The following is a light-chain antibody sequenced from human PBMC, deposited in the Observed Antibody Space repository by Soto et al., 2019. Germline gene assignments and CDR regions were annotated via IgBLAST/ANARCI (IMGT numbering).Light chain of an antibody. V-gene: IGKV1-39*01. Sequence: DIQMTQSPSSLSASVGDRVTITCRASQSISSYLNWYQQKPGKAPKLLIYAASSLQSGVPSRFSGRGSGTEFTLSISSLQPDDAATYYCQQYISFPLSLGGGTKVDIK. CDR3: QQYISFPLS. CDR1: QSISSY. CDR2: AAS. J-gene: IGKJ4*01.